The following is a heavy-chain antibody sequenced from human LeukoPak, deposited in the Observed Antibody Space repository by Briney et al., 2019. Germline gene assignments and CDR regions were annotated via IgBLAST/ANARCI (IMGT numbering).Heavy chain of an antibody. D-gene: IGHD2-21*01. CDR3: ARLMAAYCGGDCLGY. V-gene: IGHV1-2*02. J-gene: IGHJ4*02. CDR2: INPNSGGT. CDR1: GYTFTGYY. Sequence: GASVKVSCKASGYTFTGYYMHWVRQAPGQGLEWMGWINPNSGGTNYAQKFQGRVTMTRDTSISTAYMELSRLRSDDTAVYYRARLMAAYCGGDCLGYWGQGTLVTVSS.